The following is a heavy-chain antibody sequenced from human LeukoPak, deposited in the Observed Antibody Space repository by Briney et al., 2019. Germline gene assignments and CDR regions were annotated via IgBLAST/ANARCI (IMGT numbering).Heavy chain of an antibody. CDR2: IYYSGST. D-gene: IGHD2-2*01. Sequence: PSQTLSLTCTVSGDSISNGDYYWRWIRLHPGKGPEWIGYIYYSGSTYYNPSLKSRVTISVDMSKNQFSLKLSSVTAADTAVYYCARVDIVVAPAASYFDYWGQGTLVTVSS. CDR3: ARVDIVVAPAASYFDY. J-gene: IGHJ4*02. V-gene: IGHV4-31*03. CDR1: GDSISNGDYY.